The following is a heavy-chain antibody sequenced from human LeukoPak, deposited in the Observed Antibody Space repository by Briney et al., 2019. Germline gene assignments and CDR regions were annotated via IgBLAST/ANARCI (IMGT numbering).Heavy chain of an antibody. D-gene: IGHD6-19*01. V-gene: IGHV1-2*02. Sequence: GASVKVSCKASGYTFTGYYMHWVRQAPGRGLEWMGWINPNSGGTNYAQKFQGRVTMTRDTSISTAYMELSRLRSDDTAVYYCARSPRGAVAGTNDYWGQGTLVTVSS. CDR1: GYTFTGYY. J-gene: IGHJ4*02. CDR2: INPNSGGT. CDR3: ARSPRGAVAGTNDY.